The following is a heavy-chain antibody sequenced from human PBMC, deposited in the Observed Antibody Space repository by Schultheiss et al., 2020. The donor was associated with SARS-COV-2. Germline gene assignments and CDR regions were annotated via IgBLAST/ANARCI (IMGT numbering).Heavy chain of an antibody. Sequence: SGPTLVKPTQTLTLTCTFSGFSLSTSGVGVGWIRHPPGKALEWLALIYWDDDKRYSPSLKSRLTITKDTSKNQVVLTMTNMDPVDTATYYCARLYDILAMDVWGQGTTVTVSS. CDR2: IYWDDDK. J-gene: IGHJ6*02. V-gene: IGHV2-5*02. D-gene: IGHD3-9*01. CDR1: GFSLSTSGVG. CDR3: ARLYDILAMDV.